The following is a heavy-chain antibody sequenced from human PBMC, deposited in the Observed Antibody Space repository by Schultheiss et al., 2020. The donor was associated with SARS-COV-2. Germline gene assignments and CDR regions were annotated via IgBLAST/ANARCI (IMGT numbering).Heavy chain of an antibody. D-gene: IGHD6-19*01. CDR2: IYYSGST. CDR3: ARVACCGRWYGMDV. J-gene: IGHJ6*02. Sequence: SETLSLTCTVSGGSISSYYWSWIQQPPGKGLEWIGYIYYSGSTNYNPSLKSRVTISVDTSKNQFSLKLCSVTAADTAVYYCARVACCGRWYGMDVWGQGTTVTVSS. CDR1: GGSISSYY. V-gene: IGHV4-59*01.